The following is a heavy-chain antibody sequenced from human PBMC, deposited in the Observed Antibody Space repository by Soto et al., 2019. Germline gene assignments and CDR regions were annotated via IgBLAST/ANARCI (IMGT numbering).Heavy chain of an antibody. V-gene: IGHV1-18*01. CDR3: ARGGTPIAY. CDR2: ISAYNGNT. J-gene: IGHJ4*02. D-gene: IGHD3-16*01. Sequence: QVQLVQSGAEVKKPGASVKVSCKASGYTFTNFGISWVRQAPGQGLEWMGWISAYNGNTNYAQNFQGRVTVTTDTATSTAYLELRRLRSDDTAVYYWARGGTPIAYWGQGTLVTVSS. CDR1: GYTFTNFG.